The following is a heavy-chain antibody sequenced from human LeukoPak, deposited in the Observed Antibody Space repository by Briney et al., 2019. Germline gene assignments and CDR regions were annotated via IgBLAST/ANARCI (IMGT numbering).Heavy chain of an antibody. Sequence: ASVKVSCKASGYTFTSYGISWVRQAPGQGLEWMGWISAYNGNTNYAQKLQGRVTMTTDTSTSTAYMELRSLRSDDTAVYYCARDTLRYFDWLYAGYYYYMDVWGKGTTVTISS. CDR3: ARDTLRYFDWLYAGYYYYMDV. J-gene: IGHJ6*03. CDR2: ISAYNGNT. CDR1: GYTFTSYG. V-gene: IGHV1-18*01. D-gene: IGHD3-9*01.